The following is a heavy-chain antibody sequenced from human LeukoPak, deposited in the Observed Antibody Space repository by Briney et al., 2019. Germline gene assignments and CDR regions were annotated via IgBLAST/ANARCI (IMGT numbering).Heavy chain of an antibody. CDR1: GYSLTELS. CDR2: FDPDDGET. V-gene: IGHV1-24*01. Sequence: DSVKVSCKVSGYSLTELSMHWVRQAPGKGLEWMGGFDPDDGETPLFAQKFQGRVSMTEDTSTDTAYMELSSLSSEDTAVYYCATGTIYCSSCSGDYWGQGTLVTVSS. CDR3: ATGTIYCSSCSGDY. J-gene: IGHJ4*02. D-gene: IGHD2-2*01.